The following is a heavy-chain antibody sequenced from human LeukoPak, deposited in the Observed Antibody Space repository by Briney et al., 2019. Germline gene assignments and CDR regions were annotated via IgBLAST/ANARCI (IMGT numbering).Heavy chain of an antibody. Sequence: ASVKVSCKASGYTFSSYGISWVRQAPGQGLEWRGWISAYNGNTNYAQKFQGRVTMTTDTSTSTAYMEIRSLTSDDTAIYYCARDAGSSGWRQGDSWGQGTLVTVSS. CDR2: ISAYNGNT. D-gene: IGHD6-19*01. CDR1: GYTFSSYG. J-gene: IGHJ4*02. V-gene: IGHV1-18*01. CDR3: ARDAGSSGWRQGDS.